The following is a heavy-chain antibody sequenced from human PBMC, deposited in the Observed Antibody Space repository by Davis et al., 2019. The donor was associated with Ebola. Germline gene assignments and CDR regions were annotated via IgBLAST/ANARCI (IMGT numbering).Heavy chain of an antibody. CDR2: LRAADDS. CDR3: AKVGRQRLVRDGFDI. D-gene: IGHD6-13*01. V-gene: IGHV3-NL1*01. Sequence: PGGSLRLSCAASGFTFTSYTMYWVRQAPGRGLEWVSVLRAADDSYCADSVKGGFTISRDNSQNMVYLQMNSLRTEDTALYYCAKVGRQRLVRDGFDIWGQGTMVTVSS. CDR1: GFTFTSYT. J-gene: IGHJ3*02.